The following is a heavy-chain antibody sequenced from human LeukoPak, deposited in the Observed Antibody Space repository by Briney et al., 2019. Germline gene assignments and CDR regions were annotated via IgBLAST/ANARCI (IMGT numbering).Heavy chain of an antibody. V-gene: IGHV4-59*01. J-gene: IGHJ4*02. Sequence: PSETLSLTCTASGGSISSYYWSWIRQPPGKGLEWIGYIYYSGSTNYNPSLKSRVTISVDTSKNQFSLKLSSVTAADTAVYYCARGYGPAPFDYWGQGTLVTVSS. D-gene: IGHD5-18*01. CDR3: ARGYGPAPFDY. CDR2: IYYSGST. CDR1: GGSISSYY.